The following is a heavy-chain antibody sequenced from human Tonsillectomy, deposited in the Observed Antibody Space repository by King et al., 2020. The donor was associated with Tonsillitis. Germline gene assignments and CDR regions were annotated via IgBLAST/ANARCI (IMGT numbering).Heavy chain of an antibody. V-gene: IGHV4-4*07. CDR3: ARDLYVGYP. J-gene: IGHJ5*02. CDR1: GDSFSSYY. Sequence: LQLQESGPGLVKPSETLSLTCSVSGDSFSSYYWSWIRQPAGKGLEGIGRINTSGSTNYNPSLKSRVTMSVDMSKNQFSLKLTSVTAADTAVYYCARDLYVGYPWGQGTLVTVSS. D-gene: IGHD2-15*01. CDR2: INTSGST.